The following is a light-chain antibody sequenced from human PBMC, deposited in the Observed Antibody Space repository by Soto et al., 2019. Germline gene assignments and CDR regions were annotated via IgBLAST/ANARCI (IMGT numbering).Light chain of an antibody. V-gene: IGLV1-40*01. CDR2: GNG. J-gene: IGLJ1*01. Sequence: SVLAHPPSVSGAPGQRVTISCSGTSSSIGAGYEVHWYHQLPGTAPKLVVSGNGNRPSGVPDRLSAYKSGTSASLAITGLQAEDEGHYYCQSYDKRLTAYVFGTGTKVTVL. CDR3: QSYDKRLTAYV. CDR1: SSSIGAGYE.